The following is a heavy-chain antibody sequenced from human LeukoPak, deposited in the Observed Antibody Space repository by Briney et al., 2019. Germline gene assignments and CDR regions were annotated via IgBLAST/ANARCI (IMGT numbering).Heavy chain of an antibody. CDR1: GFTFSSYI. J-gene: IGHJ4*02. V-gene: IGHV3-21*01. D-gene: IGHD6-13*01. Sequence: GSLTLSCPASGFTFSSYIINGVRQAAAKELNWVSSINSSSGYIYYADSVKGRFTISRDNAKNSLYLQMNSLRAEDTAVYYCARDLDSSTWYRGFDYWGQGTLITVSS. CDR2: INSSSGYI. CDR3: ARDLDSSTWYRGFDY.